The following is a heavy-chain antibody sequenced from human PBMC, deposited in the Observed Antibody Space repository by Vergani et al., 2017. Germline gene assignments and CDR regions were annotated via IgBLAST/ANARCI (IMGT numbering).Heavy chain of an antibody. CDR1: GFTFSSYS. J-gene: IGHJ4*02. CDR2: ISSSSSYI. D-gene: IGHD6-13*01. V-gene: IGHV3-21*01. CDR3: AREGLLGSSSWSGPFDY. Sequence: EVQLVESGGGLVKRGGSLRLSCAASGFTFSSYSMNWVRQAPGKGLEWVSSISSSSSYIHYSDSLKGRFTISRDNAKNSLYLQMNSLRAEDTAVYYCAREGLLGSSSWSGPFDYWGQGTLVTVSS.